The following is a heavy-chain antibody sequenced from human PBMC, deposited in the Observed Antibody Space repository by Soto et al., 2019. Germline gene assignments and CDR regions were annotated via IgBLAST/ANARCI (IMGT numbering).Heavy chain of an antibody. CDR2: ISGSGGST. CDR1: GFTFSSYA. CDR3: AKSANTGQWLVPYYFDY. J-gene: IGHJ4*02. Sequence: GGSLRLSCAASGFTFSSYAMSWVRQAPGKGLEWVSAISGSGGSTYYADSVKGRFTISRDNSKNTLYLQMNSLRAEDTAVYYCAKSANTGQWLVPYYFDYWGQGTLVTVSS. D-gene: IGHD6-19*01. V-gene: IGHV3-23*01.